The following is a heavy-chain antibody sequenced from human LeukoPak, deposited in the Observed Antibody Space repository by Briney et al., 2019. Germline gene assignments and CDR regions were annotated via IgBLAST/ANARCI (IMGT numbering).Heavy chain of an antibody. CDR1: GFTFSSYA. J-gene: IGHJ4*02. Sequence: GGSLRLSCAASGFTFSSYAMSWVRQAPGKGLEWVSAISGSGGSTYYADSVKGRFTISRDNSKNTLYLQMNSRRAEDTAVYYCANRHFYDSSGYTVDYWGQGTLVTVSS. CDR2: ISGSGGST. D-gene: IGHD3-22*01. V-gene: IGHV3-23*01. CDR3: ANRHFYDSSGYTVDY.